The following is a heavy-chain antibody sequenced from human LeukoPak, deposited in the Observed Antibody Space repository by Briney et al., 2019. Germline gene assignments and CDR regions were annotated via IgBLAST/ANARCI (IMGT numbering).Heavy chain of an antibody. V-gene: IGHV1-2*02. CDR2: INPNSGGT. Sequence: ASVKVSCKASGYTFTGYYMHWVRQAPGQGLEWMGWINPNSGGTNYAQKFQGRVTMTRDTSISTAYMELSSLRSDDMAVYYCAVLTTVVIGIDYWGQGTLVTVSA. CDR3: AVLTTVVIGIDY. CDR1: GYTFTGYY. J-gene: IGHJ4*02. D-gene: IGHD4-23*01.